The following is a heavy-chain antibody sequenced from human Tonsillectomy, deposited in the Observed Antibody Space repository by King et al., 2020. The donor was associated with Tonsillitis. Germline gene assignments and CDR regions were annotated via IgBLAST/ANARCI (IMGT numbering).Heavy chain of an antibody. CDR1: GFTFGDYA. CDR3: TRDARYSSGWSYYYYGMDV. J-gene: IGHJ6*02. CDR2: IRSKAYGGTT. Sequence: VQLVESGGGLVQPGRSLRLSCTASGFTFGDYAMSWVRQAPGKGLEWVGFIRSKAYGGTTEYAASVKGRFTISRDDSKSIAYLQMNSLKTEDTAVYYCTRDARYSSGWSYYYYGMDVWGQGTTVTVSS. D-gene: IGHD6-19*01. V-gene: IGHV3-49*04.